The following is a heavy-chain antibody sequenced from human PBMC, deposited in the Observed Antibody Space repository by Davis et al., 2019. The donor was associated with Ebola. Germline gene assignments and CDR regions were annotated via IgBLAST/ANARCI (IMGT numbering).Heavy chain of an antibody. CDR3: ARMSYYDSSGYSYYFDY. CDR2: IDWDDDK. J-gene: IGHJ4*02. Sequence: SGPTLVKPTQTLTLTCTFPGFSLSTSGMCVSWIRQPPGKALEWLARIDWDDDKYYSTSLKTRLTISKDTSKNQVVLTMTNMDPVDTATYYCARMSYYDSSGYSYYFDYWGQGTLVTVSS. D-gene: IGHD3-22*01. V-gene: IGHV2-70*11. CDR1: GFSLSTSGMC.